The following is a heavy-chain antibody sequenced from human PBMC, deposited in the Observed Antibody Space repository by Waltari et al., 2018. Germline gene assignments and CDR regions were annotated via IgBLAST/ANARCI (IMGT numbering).Heavy chain of an antibody. CDR2: INHSGST. J-gene: IGHJ4*02. D-gene: IGHD6-13*01. V-gene: IGHV4-38-2*01. Sequence: QVQLQESGPGLVKPSETLSLTCAVSGYSISSGYYWGWIRQPPGKGLEWIGEINHSGSTNYNPSLKSRVTISVDTSKNQFSLKLSSVTAADTAVYYCARTYSSSWYRGYFDYWGQGTLVTVSS. CDR3: ARTYSSSWYRGYFDY. CDR1: GYSISSGYY.